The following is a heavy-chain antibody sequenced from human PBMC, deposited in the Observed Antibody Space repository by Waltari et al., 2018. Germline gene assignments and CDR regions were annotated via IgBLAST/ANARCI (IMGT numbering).Heavy chain of an antibody. CDR2: MNPNSGNT. Sequence: QVQLVQSGAEVKKPGASVKVSCKASGYTFTSYDINWVRQATGQGLEWMGWMNPNSGNTGYAQKFKGRVTITRNTSISTAYMELSSLRSEDTAVYYCARGRAAGRGYYFDYWGQGTLVTVSS. J-gene: IGHJ4*02. CDR1: GYTFTSYD. V-gene: IGHV1-8*03. D-gene: IGHD6-13*01. CDR3: ARGRAAGRGYYFDY.